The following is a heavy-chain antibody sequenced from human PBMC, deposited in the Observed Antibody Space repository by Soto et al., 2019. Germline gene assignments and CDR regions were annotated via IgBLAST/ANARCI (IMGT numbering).Heavy chain of an antibody. J-gene: IGHJ4*02. Sequence: PSETLSLTCTVSGGSISSGDYYWSWIRQPPGKGLEWIGYIYYSGSTYYNPSLKSRVTISVDTSKNQFSLKLSSVTAADTAVYYCARVPWGYDYPPLYYFDYWGQGTLVTVSS. V-gene: IGHV4-30-4*01. CDR3: ARVPWGYDYPPLYYFDY. CDR1: GGSISSGDYY. CDR2: IYYSGST. D-gene: IGHD5-12*01.